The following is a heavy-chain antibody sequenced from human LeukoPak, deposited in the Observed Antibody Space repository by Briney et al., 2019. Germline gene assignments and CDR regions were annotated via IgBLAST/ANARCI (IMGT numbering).Heavy chain of an antibody. V-gene: IGHV3-74*01. D-gene: IGHD2-21*01. Sequence: GGSLRLSCKGSGFTFWNAWLSWVRQAPGKGLVWVSRINSDGSSTSYADSVKGRFTISRDNAKNTLYLQMNSLRAEDTAVYYCARDRGGAPHDYWGQGTLVTVSS. CDR1: GFTFWNAW. CDR2: INSDGSST. J-gene: IGHJ4*02. CDR3: ARDRGGAPHDY.